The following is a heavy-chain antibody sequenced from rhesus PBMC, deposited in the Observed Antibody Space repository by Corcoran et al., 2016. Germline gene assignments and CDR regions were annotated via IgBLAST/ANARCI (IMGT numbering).Heavy chain of an antibody. CDR3: VRIQYISGKNRFDV. CDR1: GFPLRTSGLG. D-gene: IGHD4-23*01. J-gene: IGHJ5-1*01. V-gene: IGHV2S1*01. CDR2: IYWDDDM. Sequence: QVTLKESGPALVKPTQTLTLTCTFSGFPLRTSGLGVGWIRQPPGKPLEWLASIYWDDDMYYTTSLKSRLTISKDTSKNPVVLTMTNMDPVDTATYYCVRIQYISGKNRFDVWGAGVLVTVSS.